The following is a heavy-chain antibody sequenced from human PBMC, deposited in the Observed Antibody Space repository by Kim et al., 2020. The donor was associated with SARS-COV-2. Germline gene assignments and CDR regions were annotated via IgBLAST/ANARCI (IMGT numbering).Heavy chain of an antibody. V-gene: IGHV4-39*01. CDR2: IYYSGST. CDR3: ARPTGDYDILTGLD. Sequence: SETLSLTCTVSGGSISSSSYYWGWIRQPPGKGLEWIGSIYYSGSTYYNPSLKSRVTISVDTSKNQFSLKLSSVTAADTAVYYCARPTGDYDILTGLDWGQGTLVTVSS. D-gene: IGHD3-9*01. CDR1: GGSISSSSYY. J-gene: IGHJ4*02.